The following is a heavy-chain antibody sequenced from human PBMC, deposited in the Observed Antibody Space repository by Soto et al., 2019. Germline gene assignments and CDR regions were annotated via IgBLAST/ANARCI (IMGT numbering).Heavy chain of an antibody. D-gene: IGHD3-16*01. V-gene: IGHV3-23*01. CDR2: ISGSGGST. CDR3: AKDGMVITFGGGNDY. Sequence: GGSLRLSCAASGFTFSSYAMSWVRQAPGKGLEWVSAISGSGGSTYYADSVKGRFTISRDNSKNTLYLQMNSLRAEDTAVYYCAKDGMVITFGGGNDYWGQGTLVTVSS. CDR1: GFTFSSYA. J-gene: IGHJ4*02.